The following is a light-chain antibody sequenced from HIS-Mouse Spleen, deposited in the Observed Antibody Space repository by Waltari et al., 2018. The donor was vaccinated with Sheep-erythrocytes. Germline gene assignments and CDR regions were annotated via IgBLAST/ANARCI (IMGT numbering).Light chain of an antibody. CDR1: QDISNY. CDR3: QQYDNLPPSKVT. CDR2: DAS. Sequence: DIQMTQSPSSLSASVGDRVTITCQASQDISNYLNWYQQKPGKAPKLRIYDASNLETGVPSRFSGSGSVTDFTFTISSLQPEDIATYYCQQYDNLPPSKVTFGGGTKVEIK. V-gene: IGKV1-33*01. J-gene: IGKJ4*01.